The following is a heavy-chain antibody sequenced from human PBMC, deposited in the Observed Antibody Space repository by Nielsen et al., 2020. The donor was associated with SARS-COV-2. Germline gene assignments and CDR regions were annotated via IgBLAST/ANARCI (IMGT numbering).Heavy chain of an antibody. CDR2: ISWNSGTI. J-gene: IGHJ3*01. D-gene: IGHD4-17*01. CDR1: GFTFDDYA. Sequence: GGSLRLSCAASGFTFDDYAIHWVRQAPGKGLEWVSGISWNSGTIDYVDSVKGRFTISRDNAKNSLYLQMNSLRAEDTALYYCARDLPVTPEIDAFDLWGQGTMVTVSA. V-gene: IGHV3-9*01. CDR3: ARDLPVTPEIDAFDL.